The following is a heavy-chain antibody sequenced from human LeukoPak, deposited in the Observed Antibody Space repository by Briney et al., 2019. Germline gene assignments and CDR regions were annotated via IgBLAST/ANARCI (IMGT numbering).Heavy chain of an antibody. Sequence: GASVKVSCKASGGTFSSYAISWVRQAPGQWLEWMGGIIPIFGTANYAQKFQGRVTITADESTSTAYMELSSLRSEDTAVYYCARGRRAAADYYFDYWGQGTLVTVSS. V-gene: IGHV1-69*13. J-gene: IGHJ4*02. D-gene: IGHD6-13*01. CDR1: GGTFSSYA. CDR3: ARGRRAAADYYFDY. CDR2: IIPIFGTA.